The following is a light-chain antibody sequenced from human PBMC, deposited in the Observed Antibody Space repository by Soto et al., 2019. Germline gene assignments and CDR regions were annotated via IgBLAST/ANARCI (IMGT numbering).Light chain of an antibody. CDR3: QQYNSYSPWT. CDR1: QSISSW. CDR2: KAS. V-gene: IGKV1-5*03. J-gene: IGKJ1*01. Sequence: DIQMTQSPSTLSASVGDRVTITCRASQSISSWLAWYQQKPGKAPKLLIYKASSLDSGVPARFSGSGSGTEFTLTISSLQPDDFAIYYCQQYNSYSPWTFGQGTKVEIK.